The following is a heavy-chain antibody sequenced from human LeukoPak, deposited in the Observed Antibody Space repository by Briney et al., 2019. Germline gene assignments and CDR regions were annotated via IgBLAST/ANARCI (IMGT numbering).Heavy chain of an antibody. CDR3: ARVLQFLREGAVDP. D-gene: IGHD5-24*01. J-gene: IGHJ5*02. Sequence: ASVKVSCKASGYTFTSYDINWVRQATGQGLEWMGWMNPNSGNTGYAQKFQGRVTMTRNTSISTAYMELSSLRSEDTAVYYCARVLQFLREGAVDPWGQGTLVTVSS. CDR1: GYTFTSYD. V-gene: IGHV1-8*01. CDR2: MNPNSGNT.